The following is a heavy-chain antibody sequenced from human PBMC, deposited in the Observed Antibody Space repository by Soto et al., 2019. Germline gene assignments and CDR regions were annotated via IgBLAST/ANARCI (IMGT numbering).Heavy chain of an antibody. Sequence: GGSLRLSCVGSVSTPSLHGMNWVRQTPGKGLDWVVFISYDGSTKHYADSARGRFAISRDNPKNTLYLQMNSLRAEDTAVYYCAKDRDYDILGRDPPADAFDIWGQGTMVTVS. CDR1: VSTPSLHG. CDR2: ISYDGSTK. CDR3: AKDRDYDILGRDPPADAFDI. V-gene: IGHV3-30*09. D-gene: IGHD3-9*01. J-gene: IGHJ3*02.